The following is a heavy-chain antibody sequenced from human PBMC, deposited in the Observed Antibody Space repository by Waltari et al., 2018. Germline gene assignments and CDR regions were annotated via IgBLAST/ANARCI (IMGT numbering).Heavy chain of an antibody. CDR2: IKQDGSEK. J-gene: IGHJ4*02. Sequence: EVQLVESGGGLVQPGGSLRLSCAASGFTFSSYWMSWVRQAPGKGLEWVANIKQDGSEKYYVDSVKGRFTISRDNAKNSLYLKMNSLRAEDTAVYYCARGGSYDPPSYWGQGTLVTVSS. D-gene: IGHD3-16*01. CDR3: ARGGSYDPPSY. V-gene: IGHV3-7*01. CDR1: GFTFSSYW.